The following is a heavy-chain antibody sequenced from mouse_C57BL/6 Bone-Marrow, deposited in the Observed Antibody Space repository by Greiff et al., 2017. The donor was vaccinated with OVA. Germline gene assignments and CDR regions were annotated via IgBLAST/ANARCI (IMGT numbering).Heavy chain of an antibody. CDR3: AYDGYYDYAMDY. J-gene: IGHJ4*01. CDR2: INPSSGYT. CDR1: GYTFTSYT. Sequence: QVHVKQSGAELARPGASVKMSCKASGYTFTSYTMHWVKQRPGQGLEWIGYINPSSGYTKYNQKFKDKATLTADKSSSTAYMQLSSLTSEDSAVYYCAYDGYYDYAMDYWGQGTSVTVSS. D-gene: IGHD2-3*01. V-gene: IGHV1-4*01.